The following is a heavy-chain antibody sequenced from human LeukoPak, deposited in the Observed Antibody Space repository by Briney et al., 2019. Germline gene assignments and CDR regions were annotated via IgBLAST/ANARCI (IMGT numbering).Heavy chain of an antibody. CDR2: IFYTGNT. J-gene: IGHJ4*02. Sequence: SETLSLTCTVSRGSISSYYWTCVRQPPGKGLEWIGHIFYTGNTNYNPSLRSRVTISLDTSKKQFSLKLTSVTAADTALYYCARVRVAVEALYYFDLWGQGTLVTVSS. D-gene: IGHD2-15*01. CDR1: RGSISSYY. V-gene: IGHV4-59*01. CDR3: ARVRVAVEALYYFDL.